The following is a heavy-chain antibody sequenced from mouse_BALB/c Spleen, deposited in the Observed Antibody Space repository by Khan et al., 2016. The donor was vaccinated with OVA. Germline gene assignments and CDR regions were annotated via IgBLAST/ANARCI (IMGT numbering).Heavy chain of an antibody. CDR1: GYTFTSYW. V-gene: IGHV1S81*02. CDR2: TNPTNGRT. Sequence: QVQLQQPGAELVKAGASVKMSCKASGYTFTSYWMHWVKQRLGQGLEWFAETNPTNGRTYYNEKFKSKATLTVDKSSSTAYMLLSGPTFEDSAVYYCASIKKIVATYFDYWGQGTTRTVSS. D-gene: IGHD1-1*01. CDR3: ASIKKIVATYFDY. J-gene: IGHJ2*01.